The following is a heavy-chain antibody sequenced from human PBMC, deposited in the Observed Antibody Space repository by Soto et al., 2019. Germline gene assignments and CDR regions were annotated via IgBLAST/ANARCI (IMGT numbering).Heavy chain of an antibody. D-gene: IGHD6-19*01. CDR2: INTGNGNT. J-gene: IGHJ4*02. Sequence: ASVKVSCKASGYTFTSYAMHWVRQAPGQRLEWMGWINTGNGNTKYSQKFQGRVTITRDTSASTAYMELSSLRSEDTAVYYCARDLGYSSGWYPYWGQGTLVTVSS. CDR1: GYTFTSYA. V-gene: IGHV1-3*04. CDR3: ARDLGYSSGWYPY.